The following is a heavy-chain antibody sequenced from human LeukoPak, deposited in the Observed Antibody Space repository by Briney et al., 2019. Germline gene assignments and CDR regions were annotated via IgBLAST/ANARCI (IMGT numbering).Heavy chain of an antibody. J-gene: IGHJ4*02. CDR2: IIPIFGTA. V-gene: IGHV1-69*13. CDR3: ARSGTVAGLDY. CDR1: EGTFSKYA. D-gene: IGHD6-19*01. Sequence: SVKVSCKASEGTFSKYAISWVRQAPGQGLEWMGGIIPIFGTANYAQKFQGRVTITADESTSTAYMELSSLRSQDTAVYYCARSGTVAGLDYWGQGTLVTVSS.